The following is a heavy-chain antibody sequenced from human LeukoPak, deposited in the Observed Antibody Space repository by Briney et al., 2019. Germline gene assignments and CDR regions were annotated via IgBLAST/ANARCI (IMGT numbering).Heavy chain of an antibody. CDR3: ARDPYHRLGPPLDL. D-gene: IGHD1-14*01. V-gene: IGHV1-18*01. CDR2: ISTSNGDT. Sequence: ASVKVSCRASGYTFTNSDITWVRQAPGQGLEWMGRISTSNGDTNYAAKLQGRVTMTTDTSTSTVYMELGSLTFDDRAVYFCARDPYHRLGPPLDLWGQGTLVTVSS. J-gene: IGHJ5*02. CDR1: GYTFTNSD.